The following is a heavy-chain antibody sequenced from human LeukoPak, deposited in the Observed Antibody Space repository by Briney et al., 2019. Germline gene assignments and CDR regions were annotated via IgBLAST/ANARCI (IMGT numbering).Heavy chain of an antibody. V-gene: IGHV6-1*01. CDR3: ARGMAVAGNYYYYYGMDV. D-gene: IGHD6-19*01. CDR1: GDSVSSNSAA. Sequence: SQTLSLTCAISGDSVSSNSAAWNWIRQSPSRGLEWLGRTYYRSKWNNDYAVSVKSRTTINPDTSKNQFSLQLNSVTPEDTAVYYCARGMAVAGNYYYYYGMDVWGQGTTVTVSS. J-gene: IGHJ6*02. CDR2: TYYRSKWNN.